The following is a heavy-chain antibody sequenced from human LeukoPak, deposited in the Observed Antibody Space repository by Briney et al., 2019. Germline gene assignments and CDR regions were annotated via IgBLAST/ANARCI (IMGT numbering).Heavy chain of an antibody. J-gene: IGHJ4*02. CDR1: GFAFSSYA. CDR2: ISGSGGST. V-gene: IGHV3-23*01. CDR3: AKVYSSSIRRPYFDY. D-gene: IGHD6-6*01. Sequence: GGSLRLSCAASGFAFSSYAMSWVRQAPGKGLEWVSAISGSGGSTYYADSVKGRFTISRDNSKNTLYLQMNSLRAEDTAVYYCAKVYSSSIRRPYFDYWGQGTLVTVSS.